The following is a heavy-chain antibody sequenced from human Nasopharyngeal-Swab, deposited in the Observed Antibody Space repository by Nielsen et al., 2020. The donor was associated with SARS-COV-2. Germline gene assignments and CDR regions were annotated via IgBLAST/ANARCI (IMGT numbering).Heavy chain of an antibody. Sequence: ASVKVSCKASGYTFTSYAMHWVRQAPGQRLEWMGWINPGNGSPKYSQKFQGRVTITRDTSASTAYMELSSLRSEDTAVYYCARNGTLTSFGVAPYDYYYMDVWGKGTTVTVSS. CDR3: ARNGTLTSFGVAPYDYYYMDV. V-gene: IGHV1-3*01. D-gene: IGHD3-3*01. J-gene: IGHJ6*03. CDR2: INPGNGSP. CDR1: GYTFTSYA.